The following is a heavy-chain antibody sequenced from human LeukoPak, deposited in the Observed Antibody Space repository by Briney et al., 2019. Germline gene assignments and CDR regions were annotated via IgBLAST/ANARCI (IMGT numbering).Heavy chain of an antibody. CDR3: ARVYYDSSGYNLDY. D-gene: IGHD3-22*01. CDR1: GFTFSSYW. V-gene: IGHV3-74*01. J-gene: IGHJ4*02. CDR2: IKSDGSST. Sequence: PGGSLRLSCAASGFTFSSYWMHWVRQAPGKGLVWVSNIKSDGSSTNYADAVKGRFTISRDNAKNTLYLQMNSLRAEDTAVYYCARVYYDSSGYNLDYWGQGTLVTVSS.